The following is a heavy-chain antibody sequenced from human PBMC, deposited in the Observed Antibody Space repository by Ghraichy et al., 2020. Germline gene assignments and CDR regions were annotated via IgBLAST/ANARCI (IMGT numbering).Heavy chain of an antibody. CDR2: ISGSGGST. J-gene: IGHJ6*02. Sequence: LSLTCAASGFTFSSYAMSWVRQAPGKGLEWVSAISGSGGSTYYADSVKGRFTISRDNSKNTLYLQMNSLRAEDTAVYYCAKGAEYQLWSSGGGGMDVWGQGTTVTVSS. CDR1: GFTFSSYA. D-gene: IGHD2-2*01. CDR3: AKGAEYQLWSSGGGGMDV. V-gene: IGHV3-23*01.